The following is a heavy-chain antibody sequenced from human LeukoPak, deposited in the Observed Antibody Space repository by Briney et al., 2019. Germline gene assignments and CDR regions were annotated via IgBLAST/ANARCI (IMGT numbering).Heavy chain of an antibody. CDR2: ISVYNGKI. D-gene: IGHD3-9*01. Sequence: GASVKVSCKASGYTFTSHGISWVRQAPGQGLEWMGWISVYNGKIRYAGKFQGRVTMTTDTSTSEAYMELRSLTSDDTAVYYCARDLRYFDWSPPSPTRGYYGMDVWGTGTTVTVSS. CDR1: GYTFTSHG. V-gene: IGHV1-18*04. J-gene: IGHJ6*04. CDR3: ARDLRYFDWSPPSPTRGYYGMDV.